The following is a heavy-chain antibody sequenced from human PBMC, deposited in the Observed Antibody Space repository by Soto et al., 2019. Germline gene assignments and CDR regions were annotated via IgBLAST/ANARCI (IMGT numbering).Heavy chain of an antibody. V-gene: IGHV3-30*18. Sequence: QVQLVESGGGVVQPGRSLRLSCEVSGFTFSSYGMHWVRQAPGKGLEWVAVISYDGSNKYYADSVKGRFTISRDNSKNTLYLQMDSLRAEDTAVYYCAKDGLHSSGWEPHDYWGQGTLVTVSS. CDR2: ISYDGSNK. CDR3: AKDGLHSSGWEPHDY. J-gene: IGHJ4*02. CDR1: GFTFSSYG. D-gene: IGHD6-25*01.